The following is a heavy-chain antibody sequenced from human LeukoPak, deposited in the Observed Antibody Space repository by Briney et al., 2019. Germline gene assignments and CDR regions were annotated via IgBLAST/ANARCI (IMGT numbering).Heavy chain of an antibody. Sequence: PSETLSLTCTVSGGSISSSSYYWGWIRQPPGKGLEWIGSIYYSGSTYYNPSLKSRVTISVDTSKNQFSLKLSSVTAADTAVYYCASDLTIFGAPRYFDYWGQGTLVTVSS. CDR2: IYYSGST. J-gene: IGHJ4*02. V-gene: IGHV4-39*07. CDR3: ASDLTIFGAPRYFDY. D-gene: IGHD3-3*01. CDR1: GGSISSSSYY.